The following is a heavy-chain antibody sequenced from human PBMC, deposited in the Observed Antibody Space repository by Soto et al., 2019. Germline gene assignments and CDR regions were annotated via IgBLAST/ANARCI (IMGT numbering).Heavy chain of an antibody. CDR2: IYPGDSDT. V-gene: IGHV5-51*01. Sequence: GEPLKISCKGSGYSFTSYWIGWVRQMPGKGLEWMGIIYPGDSDTRYSPSFQGQVTISADKSISTAYLQWSSLKASDTAMYYCARRGGQYYDFWSGYYGYYYGMDVWGQGTTVTVSS. CDR1: GYSFTSYW. CDR3: ARRGGQYYDFWSGYYGYYYGMDV. J-gene: IGHJ6*02. D-gene: IGHD3-3*01.